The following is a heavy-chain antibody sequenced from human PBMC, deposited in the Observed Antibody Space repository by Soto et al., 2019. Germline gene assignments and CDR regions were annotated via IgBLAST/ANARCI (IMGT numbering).Heavy chain of an antibody. Sequence: EASVKVSCKASGYTFTGYYMHWVRQAPGQGLERMGWINTNSGGTNYAQKFQGWVTMTRDTSISTAYMELSRLRSDDTAVYYCARSKPGVTDRVGWPQAYYYYYMDVWGKGTTVTVSS. D-gene: IGHD1-26*01. CDR3: ARSKPGVTDRVGWPQAYYYYYMDV. CDR2: INTNSGGT. J-gene: IGHJ6*03. CDR1: GYTFTGYY. V-gene: IGHV1-2*04.